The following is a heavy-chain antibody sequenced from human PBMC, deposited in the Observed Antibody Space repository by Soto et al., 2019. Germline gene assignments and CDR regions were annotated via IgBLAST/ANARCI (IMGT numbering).Heavy chain of an antibody. D-gene: IGHD5-12*01. J-gene: IGHJ3*02. CDR2: IYYSGST. CDR1: GGSISSGGYY. Sequence: SETLSLTCTVSGGSISSGGYYWSWIRQHPGKGLEWIGYIYYSGSTYYNPSLKSRVTISVDTSKNQFSLKLSSVTAADTAVYYCARVVATSDAFDIWGQGTMVTVSS. CDR3: ARVVATSDAFDI. V-gene: IGHV4-31*03.